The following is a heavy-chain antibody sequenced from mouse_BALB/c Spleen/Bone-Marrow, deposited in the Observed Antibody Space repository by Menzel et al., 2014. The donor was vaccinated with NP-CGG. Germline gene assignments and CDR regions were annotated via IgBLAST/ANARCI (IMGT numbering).Heavy chain of an antibody. CDR3: ARRDLRWSCFDY. CDR1: GFTFSSYY. D-gene: IGHD1-1*02. CDR2: INRDGGIT. V-gene: IGHV5-6-2*01. J-gene: IGHJ2*01. Sequence: EVKLVESGGGLVKLGGSLKLSCAASGFTFSSYYMSWVRQTPEKRLELVAAINRDGGITFYPDTVKGRFTISRDNANNTLYLQVSSLKSEDTALYYCARRDLRWSCFDYWGQGTTLTVSS.